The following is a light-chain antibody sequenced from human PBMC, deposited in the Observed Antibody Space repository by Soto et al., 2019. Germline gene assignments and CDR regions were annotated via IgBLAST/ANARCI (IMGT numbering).Light chain of an antibody. Sequence: SGLTKAIATSVSPAQSLPIASHGPSSDIGAYYYVSWYQQHPGKVPKLIIYEVTKRPSGVPDRFSASKSGNTVSLTVSGLQAEDEADYYCTSHGRVNNFYAFGTGTKVTVL. V-gene: IGLV2-8*01. CDR2: EVT. CDR1: SSDIGAYYY. J-gene: IGLJ1*01. CDR3: TSHGRVNNFYA.